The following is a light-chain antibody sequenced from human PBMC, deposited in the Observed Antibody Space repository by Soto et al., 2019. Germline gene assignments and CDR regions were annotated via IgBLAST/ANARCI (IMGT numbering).Light chain of an antibody. CDR1: QSISSW. J-gene: IGKJ5*01. CDR2: KAS. V-gene: IGKV1-5*03. CDR3: QQYNSYSSIT. Sequence: DIQMTQSPSTLSASVGDRVTITCRASQSISSWLAWYQQKPGKAPKLLIYKASSLESGVPSRFSGSGSGTEFTLTISSLLPDDFATYYCQQYNSYSSITFGQGTRLEIK.